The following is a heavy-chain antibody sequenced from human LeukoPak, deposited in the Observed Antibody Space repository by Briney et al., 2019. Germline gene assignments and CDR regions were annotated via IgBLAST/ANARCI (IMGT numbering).Heavy chain of an antibody. CDR3: ARLVEMATLRPLYYFDY. Sequence: PSETLTLTCTVSGGSISSYSWSWIRQPAGKGLEWIGRVCASGTTNYNPSLKSRVTMSVDTSKNQFSLRVSSVTAADTAVYYCARLVEMATLRPLYYFDYWGPGTLVTVSS. D-gene: IGHD5-24*01. J-gene: IGHJ4*02. CDR1: GGSISSYS. CDR2: VCASGTT. V-gene: IGHV4-4*07.